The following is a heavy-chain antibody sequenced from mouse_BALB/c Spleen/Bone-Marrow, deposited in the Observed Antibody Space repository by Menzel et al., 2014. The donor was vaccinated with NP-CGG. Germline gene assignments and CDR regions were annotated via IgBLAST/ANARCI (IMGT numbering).Heavy chain of an antibody. CDR1: GFTFTDHY. CDR2: IRNKANGYTT. J-gene: IGHJ2*01. CDR3: ARDKGRVFFDY. V-gene: IGHV7-3*02. Sequence: EVKLMESGGGLVQPGGSLRLSCAPSGFTFTDHYMNWVRQPPGKALEWLGFIRNKANGYTTEYSASVKGRFTISRDNSQNILYLQMNTLRAEDSATYYCARDKGRVFFDYWGQGTTLTVSS.